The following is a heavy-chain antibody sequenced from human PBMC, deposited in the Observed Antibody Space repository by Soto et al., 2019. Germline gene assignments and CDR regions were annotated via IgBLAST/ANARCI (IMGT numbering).Heavy chain of an antibody. Sequence: SENLSLTCTVSGGSISSYYWSWTRQPPGKGLEWIGYIYYSGSTNYNPSLKSRVTISVDTSKNQFSLKLSSVTAADTAVYYCAFGTRYYYYMDVWGKGTTVTVSS. CDR2: IYYSGST. CDR3: AFGTRYYYYMDV. V-gene: IGHV4-59*01. D-gene: IGHD3-10*01. CDR1: GGSISSYY. J-gene: IGHJ6*03.